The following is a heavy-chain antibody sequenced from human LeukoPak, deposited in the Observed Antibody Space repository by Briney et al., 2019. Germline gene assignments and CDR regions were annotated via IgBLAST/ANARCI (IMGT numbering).Heavy chain of an antibody. CDR2: IYYSGST. V-gene: IGHV4-59*01. D-gene: IGHD6-19*01. CDR3: ARADYSSGWNDWFDP. CDR1: GGSISSYY. J-gene: IGHJ5*02. Sequence: SETLSLTCTVSGGSISSYYWSWIRQPPGKGLEWIGYIYYSGSTNYNPSLKSRVTISVDTSKNQFSLKLSSETAADTAVYYCARADYSSGWNDWFDPWGQGTLVTVSS.